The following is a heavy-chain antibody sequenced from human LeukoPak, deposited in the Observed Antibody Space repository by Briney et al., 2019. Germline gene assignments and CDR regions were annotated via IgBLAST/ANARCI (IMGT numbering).Heavy chain of an antibody. Sequence: GGSLRLSCAASGLTFSSYSMNWVRQAPGKGLEWVSSISSSSSYIYYADSVKGRFTISRHNAKNSLYLQMNSLRAEDTAVYYCMTTSSHDYYYYYYMDVWGEGTMVTAS. CDR3: MTTSSHDYYYYYYMDV. V-gene: IGHV3-21*01. CDR1: GLTFSSYS. CDR2: ISSSSSYI. J-gene: IGHJ6*03. D-gene: IGHD4-11*01.